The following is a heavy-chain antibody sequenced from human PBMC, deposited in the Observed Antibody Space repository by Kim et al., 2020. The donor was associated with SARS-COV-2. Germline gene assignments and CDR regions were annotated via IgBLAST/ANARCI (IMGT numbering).Heavy chain of an antibody. CDR2: IYYSGST. CDR3: ARDSITMVRGVIISQRMDV. J-gene: IGHJ6*02. V-gene: IGHV4-59*01. CDR1: GGSISSYY. D-gene: IGHD3-10*01. Sequence: SETLSLTCTVSGGSISSYYWSWIRQPPGKGLEWIGYIYYSGSTNYNPSLKSRVTISVDTSKNQFSLKLSSVTAADTAVYYCARDSITMVRGVIISQRMDVWGQGTTVTVSS.